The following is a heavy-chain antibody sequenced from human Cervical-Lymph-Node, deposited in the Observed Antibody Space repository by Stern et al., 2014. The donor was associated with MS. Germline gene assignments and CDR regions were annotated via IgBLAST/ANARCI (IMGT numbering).Heavy chain of an antibody. D-gene: IGHD3-10*01. Sequence: VQLVESGGGVVKPGRSLRLSCAASGFTFSRYAMHWVRPAPGKGLEWVAVISYDGSNKYYADSVKGRFTISRDNSKNTLYLQVNSLRPGDTAVYYCASGSGSDRGYYYGMDVWGQGTTVTVSS. CDR2: ISYDGSNK. J-gene: IGHJ6*02. CDR3: ASGSGSDRGYYYGMDV. CDR1: GFTFSRYA. V-gene: IGHV3-30-3*01.